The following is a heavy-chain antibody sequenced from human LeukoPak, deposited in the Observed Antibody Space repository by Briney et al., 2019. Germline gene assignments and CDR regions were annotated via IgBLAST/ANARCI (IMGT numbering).Heavy chain of an antibody. CDR1: GFTFTSYS. D-gene: IGHD3-22*01. Sequence: GGSLRLSCAASGFTFTSYSINWVRQAPGKGLGWVSSIRSISSYIYYADSVKGRFTISRDNAKNSLYLQMNSLRAEDTAVYYCARDILYYYDSSHGAFDIWGQGTMVTVSS. CDR2: IRSISSYI. CDR3: ARDILYYYDSSHGAFDI. J-gene: IGHJ3*02. V-gene: IGHV3-21*01.